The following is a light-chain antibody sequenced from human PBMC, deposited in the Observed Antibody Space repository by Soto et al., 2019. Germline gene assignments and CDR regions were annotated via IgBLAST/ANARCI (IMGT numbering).Light chain of an antibody. CDR1: QSFRNC. J-gene: IGKJ1*01. Sequence: DIQMTQSPSTLSASVGDTVTITCRASQSFRNCFAWYQHKPGNAPKFLIYNSSTLESGVPTRFSGSGDGTEFTLTIINLEPDDFATYYCQQYNSYSWTYDQRTKMEIK. CDR3: QQYNSYSWT. V-gene: IGKV1-5*03. CDR2: NSS.